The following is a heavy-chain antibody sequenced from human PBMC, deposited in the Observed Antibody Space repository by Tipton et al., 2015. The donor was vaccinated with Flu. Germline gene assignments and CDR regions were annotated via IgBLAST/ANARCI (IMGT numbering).Heavy chain of an antibody. J-gene: IGHJ4*02. Sequence: TLSLTCTVSGGSISRTDSHWAWIRQSPGKGLEWIASVYYSGRTYNNPSLKSRVSMSVDTSKNQFSLKLSSVTAADTAVYYCARGPEQWLVNPHYFDYWGQGTLVTVSS. CDR1: GGSISRTDSH. CDR3: ARGPEQWLVNPHYFDY. CDR2: VYYSGRT. V-gene: IGHV4-39*07. D-gene: IGHD6-19*01.